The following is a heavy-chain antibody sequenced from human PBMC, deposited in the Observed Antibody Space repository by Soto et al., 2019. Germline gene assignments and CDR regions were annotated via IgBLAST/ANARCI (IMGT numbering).Heavy chain of an antibody. CDR3: ARTLVSYDILTGYYGSYYFDY. CDR1: GGTFSSYA. V-gene: IGHV1-69*01. D-gene: IGHD3-9*01. J-gene: IGHJ4*02. CDR2: SIPIFGTA. Sequence: QVQLVQSGAEVKKPGSSVKVSCKASGGTFSSYAISWVRQAPGQGLEWMGGSIPIFGTANYAQKFQGRVTITADESTSTAYMELSSLRSEDTAVYYCARTLVSYDILTGYYGSYYFDYWGQGTLVTVSS.